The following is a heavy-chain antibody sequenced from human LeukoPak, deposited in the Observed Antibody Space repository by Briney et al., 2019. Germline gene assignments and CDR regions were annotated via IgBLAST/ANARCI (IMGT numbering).Heavy chain of an antibody. CDR3: AREFVGSSGWFHYFDH. D-gene: IGHD6-19*01. Sequence: SVKVSCKASGDSLTTYGLSWVRQAPGRGLEWLGGVIPMFGTTQYAQRFQGRVTFTADRATRTAYMELSSLTSDDTARYYCAREFVGSSGWFHYFDHWGQGTLVTVSS. CDR1: GDSLTTYG. CDR2: VIPMFGTT. V-gene: IGHV1-69*06. J-gene: IGHJ4*02.